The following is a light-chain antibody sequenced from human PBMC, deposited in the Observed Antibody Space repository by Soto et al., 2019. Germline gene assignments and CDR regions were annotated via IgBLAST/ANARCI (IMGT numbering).Light chain of an antibody. CDR2: DVN. CDR1: SSDVGAYNY. J-gene: IGLJ2*01. Sequence: QSVLTQPRSVSGSPGQSVTISCTGTSSDVGAYNYVSWYQQYPDKVPKVIIYDVNQRPSGVPDRFSGSKSANTASLTISGLQPEDEADYYCCSYAGSKTLTLGGGTKLTVL. CDR3: CSYAGSKTLT. V-gene: IGLV2-11*01.